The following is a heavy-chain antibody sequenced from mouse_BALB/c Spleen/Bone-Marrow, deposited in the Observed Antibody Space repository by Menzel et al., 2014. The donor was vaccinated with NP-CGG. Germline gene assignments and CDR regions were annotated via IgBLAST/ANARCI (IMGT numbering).Heavy chain of an antibody. V-gene: IGHV14-3*02. CDR2: IDPANGNT. Sequence: VTLKESGAERVKPGASVKLSCTASGFNIKDTYMHWVKQRPEQGLEWIGRIDPANGNTKYDPKFQGRASITADTSSNTAYLQLSSLTSEDTAVYYCASYVYGYYFDYWGQGTTLTVST. D-gene: IGHD2-2*01. J-gene: IGHJ2*01. CDR1: GFNIKDTY. CDR3: ASYVYGYYFDY.